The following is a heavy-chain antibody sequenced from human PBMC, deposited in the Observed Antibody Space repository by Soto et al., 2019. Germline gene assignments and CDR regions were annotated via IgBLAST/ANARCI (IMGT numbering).Heavy chain of an antibody. CDR3: AREEQLVPAYGMDV. J-gene: IGHJ6*02. Sequence: QVQLVQSGAEVKKPGSSVKVSCKASGGTFSSYAISWVRQAPGQGLEWMGGIIPIFGTANYAQKFQGRVTITADKSTSTAYMELSSLRSDDTAVYYCAREEQLVPAYGMDVWGQGTTVTVSS. CDR2: IIPIFGTA. D-gene: IGHD6-6*01. CDR1: GGTFSSYA. V-gene: IGHV1-69*06.